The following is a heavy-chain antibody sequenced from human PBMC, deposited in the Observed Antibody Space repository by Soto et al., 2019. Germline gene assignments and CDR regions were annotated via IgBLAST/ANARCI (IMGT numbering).Heavy chain of an antibody. CDR3: VRVRCSGTSCRRGWYFYL. CDR1: GFTFSSYW. Sequence: EVQLVESGGGLVQPGGSLRLSCAASGFTFSSYWMSWVRQAPGKGLEWVANIKQDGSEKYYVDSMKGRFTISRDNAKNSLFLQMNSLRAEDTAVYYCVRVRCSGTSCRRGWYFYLWGRGTLVTVSS. CDR2: IKQDGSEK. J-gene: IGHJ2*01. V-gene: IGHV3-7*01. D-gene: IGHD2-15*01.